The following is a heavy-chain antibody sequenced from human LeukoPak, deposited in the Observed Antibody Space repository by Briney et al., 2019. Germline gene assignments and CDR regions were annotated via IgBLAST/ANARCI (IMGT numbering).Heavy chain of an antibody. D-gene: IGHD2-21*01. CDR2: IYTSGST. CDR1: GGSISSGSYY. Sequence: PSETLSLTCTVSGGSISSGSYYWSWIRQPAGKGLEWIGRIYTSGSTNYNPSLKSRVTISVDTSKNQFSLKLSSVTAADTAVYYCAREPILRKDAFDIWGQGTMVTVSS. V-gene: IGHV4-61*02. CDR3: AREPILRKDAFDI. J-gene: IGHJ3*02.